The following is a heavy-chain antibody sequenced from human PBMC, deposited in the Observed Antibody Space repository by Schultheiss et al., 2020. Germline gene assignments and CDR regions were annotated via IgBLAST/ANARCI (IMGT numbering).Heavy chain of an antibody. CDR3: TRGAFGDYDY. V-gene: IGHV4-4*07. J-gene: IGHJ4*02. CDR2: LYTSGNT. D-gene: IGHD3-16*01. CDR1: GGSISSYY. Sequence: SETLSLTCTVSGGSISSYYWNWIRQPAGKGLEWIGRLYTSGNTSYKSSLKSRVTMSVDTSKNQFYLKLTSVTAADTAVYYCTRGAFGDYDYWGQGTLVTVSS.